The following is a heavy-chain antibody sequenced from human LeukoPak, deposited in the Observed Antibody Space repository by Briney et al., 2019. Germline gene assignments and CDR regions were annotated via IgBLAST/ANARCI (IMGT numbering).Heavy chain of an antibody. D-gene: IGHD6-6*01. CDR1: GYSFTSYW. V-gene: IGHV5-51*01. Sequence: GESLKISCKGSGYSFTSYWIGWVRQMPGKGLEWMGIIYPGDSDTRYSPSFQGQVTISADKSISTAYLQWSSLKASDTAMYYCARSERGASSSGVWFDPWGQGTLVTVSS. CDR3: ARSERGASSSGVWFDP. CDR2: IYPGDSDT. J-gene: IGHJ5*02.